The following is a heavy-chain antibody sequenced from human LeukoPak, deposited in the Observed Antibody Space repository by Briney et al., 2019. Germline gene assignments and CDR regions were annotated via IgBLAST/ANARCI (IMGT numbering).Heavy chain of an antibody. CDR2: ISSSSSYI. J-gene: IGHJ6*03. V-gene: IGHV3-21*01. CDR1: GFTFSSYS. D-gene: IGHD2-15*01. Sequence: GGSLRLSCAASGFTFSSYSMNWVRQAPGKGLEWVSSISSSSSYIYYADSVKGRFTTSRDNAKNSLYLQMNRLRAEDTAVYYCAREFPRPYCSGGSCYSNHYYYYMDVWGKGTTVTVSS. CDR3: AREFPRPYCSGGSCYSNHYYYYMDV.